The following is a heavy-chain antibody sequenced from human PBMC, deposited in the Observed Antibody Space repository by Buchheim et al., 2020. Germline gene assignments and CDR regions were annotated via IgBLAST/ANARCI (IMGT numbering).Heavy chain of an antibody. V-gene: IGHV2-5*01. J-gene: IGHJ5*02. CDR3: AHSLSRGYCSGGSCLNWFDP. CDR2: IYWNDDE. D-gene: IGHD2-15*01. CDR1: GFSLSTSGVG. Sequence: QITLKESGPTLVKPTQTLTLTCTFSGFSLSTSGVGVGWIRQPPGKALEWLALIYWNDDERYSPSLKSRLSITKDTYKNQVVLTMTNMDPVDTATYYCAHSLSRGYCSGGSCLNWFDPWGQGTL.